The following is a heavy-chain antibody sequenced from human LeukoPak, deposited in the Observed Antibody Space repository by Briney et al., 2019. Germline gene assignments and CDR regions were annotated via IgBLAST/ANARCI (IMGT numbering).Heavy chain of an antibody. D-gene: IGHD3-3*01. V-gene: IGHV4-59*01. Sequence: SETLSLTCTVSGGSISSYYWSWIRQPPGKGLEWIGYIYYSGSTNYNPSLKSRVTISVDTSKNQFSLKLSSVTAADTAVYYCARGLGYDFWSGYYMDVWGKGTTVTVSS. CDR2: IYYSGST. CDR3: ARGLGYDFWSGYYMDV. J-gene: IGHJ6*03. CDR1: GGSISSYY.